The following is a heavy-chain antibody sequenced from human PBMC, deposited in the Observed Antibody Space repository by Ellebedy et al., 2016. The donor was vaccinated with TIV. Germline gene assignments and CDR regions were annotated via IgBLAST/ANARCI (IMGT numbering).Heavy chain of an antibody. CDR1: GGSISSDY. D-gene: IGHD2-21*01. CDR2: IYHSGST. J-gene: IGHJ4*02. V-gene: IGHV4-59*01. Sequence: MPSETLSLTCTVSGGSISSDYWNWIRQPPGKGLEWIGNIYHSGSTNYNPSLKSRVTISIDTSRNQFSLNLSSVTAADTAVYYCARGKGAPTYSDYWGQGTLVTVSS. CDR3: ARGKGAPTYSDY.